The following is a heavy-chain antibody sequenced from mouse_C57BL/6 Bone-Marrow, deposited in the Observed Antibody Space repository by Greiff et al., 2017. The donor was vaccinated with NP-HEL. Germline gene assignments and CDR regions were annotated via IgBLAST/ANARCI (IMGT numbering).Heavy chain of an antibody. CDR3: ASNYYGSYYYAKDY. D-gene: IGHD1-1*01. CDR2: INPGCGGT. J-gene: IGHJ4*01. V-gene: IGHV1-54*01. Sequence: VQLVESGAELVRPGPSVKVSCKASGYAFTNYLIEWVKQRPGQGLEWIGVINPGCGGTNYNEKFKGKATLTADKSSSTAYMQLSSLTSEDSAVYFCASNYYGSYYYAKDYGGQGTAVTVSA. CDR1: GYAFTNYL.